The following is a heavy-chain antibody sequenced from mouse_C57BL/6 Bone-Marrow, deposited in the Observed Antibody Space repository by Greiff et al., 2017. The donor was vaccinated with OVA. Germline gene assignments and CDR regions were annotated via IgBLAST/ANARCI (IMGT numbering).Heavy chain of an antibody. V-gene: IGHV2-9-1*01. CDR2: IWTGGGT. CDR1: GFSLTSYA. J-gene: IGHJ4*01. CDR3: ARSGNYAMDY. Sequence: VQRVESGPGLVAPSQSLSITCTVSGFSLTSYAISWVRQPPGKGLEWLGVIWTGGGTNYNSAPISRLSTSKDNSKSQVFLKMNSLQTDDTARYYCARSGNYAMDYWGQGTSVTVSS. D-gene: IGHD1-3*01.